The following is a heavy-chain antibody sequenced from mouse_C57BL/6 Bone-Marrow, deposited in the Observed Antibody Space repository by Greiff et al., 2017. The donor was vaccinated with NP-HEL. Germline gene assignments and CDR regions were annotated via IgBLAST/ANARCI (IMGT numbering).Heavy chain of an antibody. J-gene: IGHJ2*01. CDR2: IHPNSGST. CDR1: GYTFTSYW. V-gene: IGHV1-64*01. CDR3: ARGWLLRYFDY. Sequence: QFQLQQPGAELVKPGASVKLSCKASGYTFTSYWMPWVKQRPGQGLEWIGMIHPNSGSTNYNEKFKSKATLTVDKSSSTAYMQLSSLTSEDSAVYYCARGWLLRYFDYWGQGTTLTVSS. D-gene: IGHD2-3*01.